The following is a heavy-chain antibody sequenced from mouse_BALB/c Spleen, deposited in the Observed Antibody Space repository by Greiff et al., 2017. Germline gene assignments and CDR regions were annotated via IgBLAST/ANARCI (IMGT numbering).Heavy chain of an antibody. Sequence: EVQLQQSGGGLVQPGGSLKLSCAASGFTFSSYTMSWVRQTPEKRLEWVAEISSGGSYTYYPDTVTGRFTISRDNAKNTLYLEMSSLRSEDTAMYYCATHYYGGVDYWGQGTSVTVSS. J-gene: IGHJ4*01. V-gene: IGHV5-9-4*01. CDR1: GFTFSSYT. CDR3: ATHYYGGVDY. D-gene: IGHD1-2*01. CDR2: ISSGGSYT.